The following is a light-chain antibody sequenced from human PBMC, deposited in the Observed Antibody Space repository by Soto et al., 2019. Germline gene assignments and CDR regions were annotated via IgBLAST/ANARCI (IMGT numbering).Light chain of an antibody. CDR3: RQYGRSLEFA. CDR2: GAS. V-gene: IGKV3-20*01. Sequence: FVLTQSPGTLSLSPGERATLSCRASQTVTNNFLAWYQEKPGRGPRLLIYGASTRAAGIPDRFSGSGSGTDFTLTISRLDPEDFAVYYCRQYGRSLEFAVGGGTKV. CDR1: QTVTNNF. J-gene: IGKJ4*01.